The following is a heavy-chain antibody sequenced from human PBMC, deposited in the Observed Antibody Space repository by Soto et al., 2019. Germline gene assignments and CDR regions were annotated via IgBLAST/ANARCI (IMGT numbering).Heavy chain of an antibody. V-gene: IGHV4-34*01. CDR2: INHSGST. J-gene: IGHJ6*02. CDR1: GGSFSGYY. Sequence: PSETLSLTCAVYGGSFSGYYWSWIRQPPGKGLEWIGEINHSGSTNYNPSLKSRVTISVDTSKNQFSLKLSSVTAADTAVYYCARVPVGWLKPYSYYGMDVWGQGTTVTVSS. CDR3: ARVPVGWLKPYSYYGMDV. D-gene: IGHD6-19*01.